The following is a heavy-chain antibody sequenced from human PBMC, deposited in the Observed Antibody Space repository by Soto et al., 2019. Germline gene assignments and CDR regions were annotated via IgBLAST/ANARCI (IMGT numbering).Heavy chain of an antibody. V-gene: IGHV4-34*01. D-gene: IGHD6-13*01. CDR1: GGSFSGYY. CDR3: ARVKGYSSSWLDP. J-gene: IGHJ5*02. CDR2: INHSGST. Sequence: SETLSLTCAVYGGSFSGYYWSWIRQPPGKGLEWIGEINHSGSTNYNPSLKSRVTISVDTSKNQFSLKLSSVTAADTAVYYCARVKGYSSSWLDPWGQGTLVTVSS.